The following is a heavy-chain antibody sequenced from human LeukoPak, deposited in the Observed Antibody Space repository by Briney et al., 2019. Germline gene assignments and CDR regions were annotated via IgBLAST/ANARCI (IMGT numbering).Heavy chain of an antibody. D-gene: IGHD2-15*01. J-gene: IGHJ6*03. CDR3: ARDGEDIVVVVAATFYYMDV. CDR1: GFTFSSYS. V-gene: IGHV3-48*01. Sequence: GGSLRLSCAASGFTFSSYSMNWVRQAPGNGLEWVSYISSSSSTIYYADSVKGRFTISRDNAKNSLYLQMNSLRAEDTAVYYCARDGEDIVVVVAATFYYMDVWGKGTTVTVSS. CDR2: ISSSSSTI.